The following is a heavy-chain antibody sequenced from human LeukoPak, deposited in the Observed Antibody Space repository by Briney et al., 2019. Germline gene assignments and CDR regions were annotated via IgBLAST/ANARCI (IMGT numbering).Heavy chain of an antibody. CDR2: ISYDGSNK. CDR3: ANYGDYQYFDY. D-gene: IGHD4-17*01. V-gene: IGHV3-30*18. CDR1: GFTFSSYG. J-gene: IGHJ4*02. Sequence: QPGGSLRLSCAASGFTFSSYGMHWVRQAPGKGLEWVAVISYDGSNKYYADSVKGRFTISRDNSKNTLYLQMNSLKTDDTAVYYCANYGDYQYFDYWGQGTLVTVSS.